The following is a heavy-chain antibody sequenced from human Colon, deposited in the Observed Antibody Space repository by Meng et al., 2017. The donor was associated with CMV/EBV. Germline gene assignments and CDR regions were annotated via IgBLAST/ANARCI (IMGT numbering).Heavy chain of an antibody. CDR2: INPSGGSA. CDR1: GYTFSDYY. Sequence: SGYTFSDYYVNWVRQAPGQGIEWMGIINPSGGSAAYPPKFQGRVTVTRDTSTSTVYMELSSLRLEDTATYYCARSHTSSQRYFQHWGQGTLVTVSS. V-gene: IGHV1-46*01. D-gene: IGHD2-2*01. J-gene: IGHJ1*01. CDR3: ARSHTSSQRYFQH.